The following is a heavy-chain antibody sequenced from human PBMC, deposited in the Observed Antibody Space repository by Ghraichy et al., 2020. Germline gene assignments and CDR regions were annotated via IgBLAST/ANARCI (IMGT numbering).Heavy chain of an antibody. J-gene: IGHJ6*02. Sequence: SVKVSCKASGGTFSSYAISWVRQAPGQGLEWMGGIIPIFGTANYAQKFQGRVTITADESTSTAYMELSSLRSEDTAVYYCAIPPIFVPAAMAYYYGMDVWGQGTTVTVSS. CDR3: AIPPIFVPAAMAYYYGMDV. CDR2: IIPIFGTA. CDR1: GGTFSSYA. D-gene: IGHD2-2*01. V-gene: IGHV1-69*13.